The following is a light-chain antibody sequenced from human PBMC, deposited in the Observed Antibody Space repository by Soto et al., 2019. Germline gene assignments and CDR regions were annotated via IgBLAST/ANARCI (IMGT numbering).Light chain of an antibody. J-gene: IGLJ1*01. V-gene: IGLV1-47*02. CDR2: LGD. CDR1: TSNIGTFY. CDR3: AAWDDNLHAYV. Sequence: QSVLTQPPSASSTPGQTVTMSCSGSTSNIGTFYVYWYQHLPGTAPKLLIYLGDQRASGVSDRFSGSKSGNSASLAINGLRSDDEADYYGAAWDDNLHAYVFGSGTKLTVL.